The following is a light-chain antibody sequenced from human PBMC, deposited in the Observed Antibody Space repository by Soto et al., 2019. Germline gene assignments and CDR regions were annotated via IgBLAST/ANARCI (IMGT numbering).Light chain of an antibody. CDR2: GNN. J-gene: IGLJ3*02. CDR3: QSDYTILKEWV. V-gene: IGLV1-40*01. Sequence: QSVLTQPPSVSGAPGQRVTISCTGTASSIAARYDVHWYQQIPGTAPKLLISGNNNRPSGVPDRFSASKSGISASLAITGLQADDEADYYCQSDYTILKEWVFGGGTKLTVL. CDR1: ASSIAARYD.